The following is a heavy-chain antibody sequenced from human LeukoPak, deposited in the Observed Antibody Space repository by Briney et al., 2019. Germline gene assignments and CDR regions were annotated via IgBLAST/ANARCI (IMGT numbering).Heavy chain of an antibody. V-gene: IGHV3-21*04. Sequence: PGGSLRLSCAASGFTFSSYSMNWVRQAPGKGLEWVSSISSSSSYIYYADSVKGRFTISRDNAKNSLCLQMNSLRVEDTAVYYCARGGYDILTGYEGYYFDYWGQGTLVTVSS. J-gene: IGHJ4*02. D-gene: IGHD3-9*01. CDR3: ARGGYDILTGYEGYYFDY. CDR2: ISSSSSYI. CDR1: GFTFSSYS.